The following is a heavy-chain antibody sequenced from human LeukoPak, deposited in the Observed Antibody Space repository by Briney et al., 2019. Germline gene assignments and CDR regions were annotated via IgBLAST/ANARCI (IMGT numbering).Heavy chain of an antibody. V-gene: IGHV4-39*07. CDR3: AREAEITRFDY. J-gene: IGHJ4*02. Sequence: KPSETLSLTCAVSGASISGSGYYWGWIRQSPGKGLEWIGNIYYSGSTYYNASLQSRVTISIDTSKNQFSLQLNSVTPEDTAVYYCAREAEITRFDYWGQGTLVTVSS. D-gene: IGHD5-24*01. CDR1: GASISGSGYY. CDR2: IYYSGST.